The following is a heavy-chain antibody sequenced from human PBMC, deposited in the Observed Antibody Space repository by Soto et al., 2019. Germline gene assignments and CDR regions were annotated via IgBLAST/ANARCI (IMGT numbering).Heavy chain of an antibody. CDR1: GYTFTSYG. J-gene: IGHJ5*01. CDR2: ISSYNGNT. Sequence: ASVKVSCKASGYTFTSYGISWVRQAPGQGLEWMGWISSYNGNTNYAQKVQGRVTLTTDTCTSTTYMELRSLRSDDTAVYYCARGPRYCSTTTCFSGDTWFDRWGQGTLVTVSS. CDR3: ARGPRYCSTTTCFSGDTWFDR. V-gene: IGHV1-18*04. D-gene: IGHD2-2*01.